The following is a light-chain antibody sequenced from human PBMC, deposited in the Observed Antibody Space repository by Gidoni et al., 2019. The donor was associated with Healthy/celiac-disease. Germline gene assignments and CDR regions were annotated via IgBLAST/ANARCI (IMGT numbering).Light chain of an antibody. CDR1: QSISSY. Sequence: DLQMTQPPSSLSASVGDRVTITCLASQSISSYLNWYQQKPGKAPKLLIYAASSLHSGVPSRFSGSGSGTDFTLTISSLQPEDFATYYCQQSYSTPYSFGQGTKLEIK. J-gene: IGKJ2*03. CDR3: QQSYSTPYS. V-gene: IGKV1-39*01. CDR2: AAS.